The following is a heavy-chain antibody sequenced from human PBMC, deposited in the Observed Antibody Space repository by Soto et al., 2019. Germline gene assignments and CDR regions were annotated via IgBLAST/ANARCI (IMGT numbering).Heavy chain of an antibody. J-gene: IGHJ4*02. CDR3: ARYLSSGPIDY. CDR1: GFTFSSYA. V-gene: IGHV3-23*01. Sequence: GGSLRLSCAASGFTFSSYAMNWVRQAPGKGLEWVSVISGSDGSTYYADSVKGRFTISRDNSKNTLNLQMNSLRAEDTAVYYCARYLSSGPIDYWGQGALVTVSS. D-gene: IGHD1-20*01. CDR2: ISGSDGST.